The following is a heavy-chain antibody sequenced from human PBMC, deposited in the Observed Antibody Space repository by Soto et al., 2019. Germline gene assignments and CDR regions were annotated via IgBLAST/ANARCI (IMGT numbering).Heavy chain of an antibody. V-gene: IGHV1-69*02. CDR1: GGTFSSYT. CDR2: ISPILGIA. D-gene: IGHD1-26*01. CDR3: VLPLIVGATNWFDP. J-gene: IGHJ5*02. Sequence: QVQLVQSGAEVKKPGSSVKVSCKASGGTFSSYTISWVRQAPGQGLEWLGRISPILGIANYAQKFQGRVTITADKSSCAADMQLSSLRSADTAVYYCVLPLIVGATNWFDPWGQGTLVTVSS.